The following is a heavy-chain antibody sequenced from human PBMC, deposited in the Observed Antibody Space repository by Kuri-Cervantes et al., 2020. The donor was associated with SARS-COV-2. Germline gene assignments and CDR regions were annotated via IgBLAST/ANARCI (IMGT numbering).Heavy chain of an antibody. D-gene: IGHD6-6*01. CDR3: ARVPQYSSSSY. V-gene: IGHV3-30-3*01. J-gene: IGHJ4*02. CDR2: ISYDGSNK. Sequence: GESLKISCAASGFTFSSYAMHWVRQAPGKGLEWVAVISYDGSNKYYADSVKGRFTISRDNSKNTLYLQMNSLRAEDTAVYYCARVPQYSSSSYWGQGTLVTVSS. CDR1: GFTFSSYA.